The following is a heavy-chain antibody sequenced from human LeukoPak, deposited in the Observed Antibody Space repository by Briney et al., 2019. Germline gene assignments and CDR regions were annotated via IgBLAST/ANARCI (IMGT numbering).Heavy chain of an antibody. CDR3: ARDLPTSTTGIIYNYAGMDV. D-gene: IGHD1-20*01. Sequence: GGSLRLSCAASGFTLSWNYMNWVRQAPGKGLEWVSVIYRGGSTFYPDSAKGRFTNSRDNSKNTLSLQMNSLRVEDTGVYYCARDLPTSTTGIIYNYAGMDVWGQGTTVTVSS. CDR2: IYRGGST. J-gene: IGHJ6*02. V-gene: IGHV3-66*02. CDR1: GFTLSWNY.